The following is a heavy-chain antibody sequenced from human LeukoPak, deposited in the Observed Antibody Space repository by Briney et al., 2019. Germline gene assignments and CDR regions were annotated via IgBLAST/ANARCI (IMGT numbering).Heavy chain of an antibody. Sequence: AGRSLRLSCAASGFTFSSYAMHWVRQAPGKGLEWVAVISYDGSNKYYADSVKGRFTISRDNSKNTLYLQMNSLRAEDTAVYYCARPGEMATIDYFDYWGQGTLVTVSS. D-gene: IGHD5-24*01. J-gene: IGHJ4*02. CDR1: GFTFSSYA. V-gene: IGHV3-30-3*01. CDR2: ISYDGSNK. CDR3: ARPGEMATIDYFDY.